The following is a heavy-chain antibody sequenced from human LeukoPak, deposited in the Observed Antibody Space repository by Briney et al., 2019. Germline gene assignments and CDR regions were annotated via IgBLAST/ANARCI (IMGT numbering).Heavy chain of an antibody. CDR3: ARRDVLTGHGWFDP. D-gene: IGHD3-9*01. J-gene: IGHJ5*02. CDR2: IIPILGTA. CDR1: GGTFSNYA. V-gene: IGHV1-69*13. Sequence: SVKVSCKASGGTFSNYAISWVRQAPGQGLQWMGGIIPILGTANYAQKFQARVTITADESTNTAYMELSTLSFEDTAVYYCARRDVLTGHGWFDPWGQGTRVTVSS.